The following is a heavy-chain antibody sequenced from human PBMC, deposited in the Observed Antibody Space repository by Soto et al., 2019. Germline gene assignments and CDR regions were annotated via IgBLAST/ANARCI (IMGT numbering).Heavy chain of an antibody. D-gene: IGHD6-19*01. Sequence: SGGSLILSCAASGFTFSDYYMSWIRQAPGKGLEWVSAISGSGGSTYYADSVKGRFTISRDNSKNTLYLQMNSLRAEDTAVYYCANYIAVAIWGQGTMVTVSS. J-gene: IGHJ3*02. CDR2: ISGSGGST. CDR3: ANYIAVAI. V-gene: IGHV3-23*01. CDR1: GFTFSDYY.